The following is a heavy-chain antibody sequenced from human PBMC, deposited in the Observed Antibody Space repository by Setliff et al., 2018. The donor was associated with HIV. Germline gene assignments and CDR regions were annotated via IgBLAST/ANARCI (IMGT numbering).Heavy chain of an antibody. Sequence: PSETLSLTCRVSGGYVSDSSYYWGWIRQAPGKGLEWIGSMCYTESPYYNPSFINRVTISIDTSKNQFSLSLRSVTAADSAVYYCARQGFVPLGVHQFDSWGQGTLVTVSS. V-gene: IGHV4-39*01. D-gene: IGHD3-16*01. CDR3: ARQGFVPLGVHQFDS. J-gene: IGHJ4*02. CDR1: GGYVSDSSYY. CDR2: MCYTESP.